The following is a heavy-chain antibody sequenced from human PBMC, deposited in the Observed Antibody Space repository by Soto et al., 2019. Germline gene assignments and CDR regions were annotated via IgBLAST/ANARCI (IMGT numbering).Heavy chain of an antibody. CDR3: ARGGSGWYKDGMYV. V-gene: IGHV3-30-3*01. D-gene: IGHD6-19*01. J-gene: IGHJ6*02. CDR2: ISYDGSNK. Sequence: QVQLVESGGGVVQPGRSLRLSCAASGFTFSSYAMHWVRQAPGKGLEWVAVISYDGSNKYYADSVKGRFTISRDNSKNTLYLQMNSLRAEDTAVYYCARGGSGWYKDGMYVWGQGTTVTVSS. CDR1: GFTFSSYA.